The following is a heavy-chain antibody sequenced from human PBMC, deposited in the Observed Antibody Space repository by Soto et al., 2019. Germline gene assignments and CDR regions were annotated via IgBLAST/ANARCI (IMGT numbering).Heavy chain of an antibody. J-gene: IGHJ6*02. V-gene: IGHV3-7*05. CDR2: IKQDGSEK. CDR3: ARESDSSSSWYYYGMDV. D-gene: IGHD6-13*01. CDR1: GFTFSSYW. Sequence: GGSLRLSCAASGFTFSSYWMSWVRQAPGKGLEWVANIKQDGSEKYYVDSVKGRFTISRDNAKNSLYLQMNSLRAGDTAVYYCARESDSSSSWYYYGMDVWGQGTTVTVSS.